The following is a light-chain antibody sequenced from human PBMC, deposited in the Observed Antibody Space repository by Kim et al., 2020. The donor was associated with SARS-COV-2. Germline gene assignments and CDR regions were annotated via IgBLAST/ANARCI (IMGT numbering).Light chain of an antibody. CDR2: KTS. CDR3: QQYHTHST. V-gene: IGKV1-5*03. CDR1: QNVNIW. Sequence: PESVGDTVTISCRASQNVNIWLGWYQQKPGEVPILLIHKTSGLQGGVPSRFSGGGSGTDFTLTISSLQPDDFATYYCQQYHTHSTFGQGTKVDIK. J-gene: IGKJ1*01.